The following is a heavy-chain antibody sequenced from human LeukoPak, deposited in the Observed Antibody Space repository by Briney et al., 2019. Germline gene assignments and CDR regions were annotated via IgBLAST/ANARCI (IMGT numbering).Heavy chain of an antibody. Sequence: GASVKVSCKASGYTFTGYYMHWVRQAPGQGLEWMGWINPNSGGTNYAQKFQGEVTMTRDTSISTAYMELSRLRSDDTAVYYCARGGVDIVATILYYFDYWGQGTLVTVSS. D-gene: IGHD5-12*01. CDR3: ARGGVDIVATILYYFDY. V-gene: IGHV1-2*02. J-gene: IGHJ4*02. CDR1: GYTFTGYY. CDR2: INPNSGGT.